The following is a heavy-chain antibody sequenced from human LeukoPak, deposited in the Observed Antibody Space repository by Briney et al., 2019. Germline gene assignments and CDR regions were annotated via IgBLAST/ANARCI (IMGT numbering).Heavy chain of an antibody. V-gene: IGHV4-34*01. CDR3: ARGVLYYFDY. Sequence: SETLSLTCAVYGGSFSGYYWSWIRQPPGKGLEWIGEINHSGSTNYNPSLKSRVTISVDTSKNQFTLKLSSVTAADTAVYYCARGVLYYFDYWGQGTLVTVSS. CDR2: INHSGST. CDR1: GGSFSGYY. J-gene: IGHJ4*02.